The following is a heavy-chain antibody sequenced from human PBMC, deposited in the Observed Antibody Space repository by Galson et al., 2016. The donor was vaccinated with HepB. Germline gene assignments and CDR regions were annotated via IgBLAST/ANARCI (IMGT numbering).Heavy chain of an antibody. Sequence: SETLSLTCTVSGGSFSGFYWNWIRQSPGRGLEWIGEINQRGITNYNPSLKGRVIISVDTSKNHFSLKLTSVTAADTAVYYCARGERFRDPPISTDGPPKYYFDHWGPGTLVTVSS. CDR1: GGSFSGFY. J-gene: IGHJ4*02. D-gene: IGHD2-2*02. CDR2: INQRGIT. CDR3: ARGERFRDPPISTDGPPKYYFDH. V-gene: IGHV4-34*01.